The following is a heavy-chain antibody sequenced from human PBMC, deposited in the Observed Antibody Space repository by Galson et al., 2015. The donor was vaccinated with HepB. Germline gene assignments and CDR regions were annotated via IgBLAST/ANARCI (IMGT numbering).Heavy chain of an antibody. Sequence: QSGAEVKKPGESLRISCKGSGYSFTSYWISWVRQMPGKGLEWMGRIDLSDSYTNYSPSFQGHVTISADKSISTAYLQWSSLKASDTAIYYCASGYNYGSPVNSWGQGTLVTVPA. D-gene: IGHD5-18*01. CDR3: ASGYNYGSPVNS. J-gene: IGHJ4*02. V-gene: IGHV5-10-1*01. CDR1: GYSFTSYW. CDR2: IDLSDSYT.